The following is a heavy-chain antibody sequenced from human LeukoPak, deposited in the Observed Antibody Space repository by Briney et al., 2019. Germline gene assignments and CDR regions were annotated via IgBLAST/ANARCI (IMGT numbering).Heavy chain of an antibody. CDR1: GYTLTGYF. Sequence: GASVKVSCKASGYTLTGYFMHWVRQAPGRGLEWMGWSNPNSGGTNYAQKFQGRVTMTRDTSISTAYMELSRLRSDDTAMYYCARDERYDSSGYPFDYWGQGTLVTVSS. CDR2: SNPNSGGT. D-gene: IGHD3-22*01. J-gene: IGHJ4*02. CDR3: ARDERYDSSGYPFDY. V-gene: IGHV1-2*02.